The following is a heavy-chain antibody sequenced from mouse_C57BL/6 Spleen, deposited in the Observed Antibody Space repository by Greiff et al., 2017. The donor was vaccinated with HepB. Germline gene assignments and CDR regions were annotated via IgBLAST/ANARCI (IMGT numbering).Heavy chain of an antibody. D-gene: IGHD2-4*01. CDR2: IYPGDGDT. V-gene: IGHV1-82*01. CDR3: ARRGYYDYDGYAMDY. CDR1: GYAFSSSW. J-gene: IGHJ4*01. Sequence: QVQLQQSGPELVKPGASVKISCKASGYAFSSSWMNWVKQRPGKGLEWIGRIYPGDGDTNYNGKFKGKATLTADKSSSTAYMQLNSLTSEDSAVYYCARRGYYDYDGYAMDYWGQGTSVTVSS.